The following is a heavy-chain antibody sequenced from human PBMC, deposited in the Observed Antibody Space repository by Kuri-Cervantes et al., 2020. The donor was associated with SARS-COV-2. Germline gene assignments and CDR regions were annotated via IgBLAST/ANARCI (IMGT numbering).Heavy chain of an antibody. CDR1: GESFIGYY. CDR3: ARGGIAAAGTIWFDP. J-gene: IGHJ5*02. V-gene: IGHV4-34*01. D-gene: IGHD6-13*01. CDR2: INHSGST. Sequence: SETLSLTCAVYGESFIGYYWSWVRLPPGKGLEWIGDINHSGSTYYNPSLKSRVTISVDRSKNQFSLKLSSVTAADTAVYYCARGGIAAAGTIWFDPWGQGTLVTVSS.